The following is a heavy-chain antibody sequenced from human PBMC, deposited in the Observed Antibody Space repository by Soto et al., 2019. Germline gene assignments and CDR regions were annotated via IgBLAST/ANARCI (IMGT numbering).Heavy chain of an antibody. J-gene: IGHJ5*02. V-gene: IGHV1-46*01. CDR1: GYTFTGDY. CDR3: ARAEVVGATIYWFDP. CDR2: INPSGGST. D-gene: IGHD1-26*01. Sequence: ASVKVSCKASGYTFTGDYMHWVRQAPGQGLEWMGIINPSGGSTSYAQKFQGRVTMTRDTSTSTVYMELSSLRSEDTAVYYCARAEVVGATIYWFDPWGQGTLVTVSS.